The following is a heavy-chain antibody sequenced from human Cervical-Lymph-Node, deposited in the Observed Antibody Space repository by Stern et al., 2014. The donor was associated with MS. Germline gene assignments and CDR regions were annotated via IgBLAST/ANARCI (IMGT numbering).Heavy chain of an antibody. J-gene: IGHJ4*01. CDR3: ARDEGISWPFDY. D-gene: IGHD2-15*01. V-gene: IGHV1-46*01. Sequence: QVQLLQPGAEVKKPGASVKVSCKASGYTFTNYYLHWVRQAPGQGLEWMGIINPSSSNTTYAQKFQGRVTMTRDTSTTTVYMELSSLTSEDTAVYYCARDEGISWPFDYWGQGTLVTVSS. CDR1: GYTFTNYY. CDR2: INPSSSNT.